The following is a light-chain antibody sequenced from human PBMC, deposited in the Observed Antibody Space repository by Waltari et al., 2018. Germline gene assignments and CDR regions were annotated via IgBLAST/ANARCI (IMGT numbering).Light chain of an antibody. J-gene: IGKJ4*01. Sequence: DIQMTQSPSSLSASVGDRVTITCQASQGISNFLNWYQQKPGKAPKLLIYDASNLESGVPSRVTGSGSGSGFTLTISSLQPEDIATYYCQQFNELPLTFGGGTKVEIK. CDR1: QGISNF. V-gene: IGKV1-33*01. CDR3: QQFNELPLT. CDR2: DAS.